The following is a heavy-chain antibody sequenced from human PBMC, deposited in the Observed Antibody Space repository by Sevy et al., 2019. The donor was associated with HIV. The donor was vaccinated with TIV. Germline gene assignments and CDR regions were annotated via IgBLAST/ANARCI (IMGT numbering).Heavy chain of an antibody. CDR1: GYSFTSYW. CDR2: IYPGDSDT. D-gene: IGHD4-17*01. Sequence: GESPKISCKGSGYSFTSYWIGWVRQMPGKGLEWMGIIYPGDSDTRYSPSFQGQVTISADKSISTAYLQWSSLKASDTAMYYCARLHRLYGDYYYFDYWGQGTLVTVSS. J-gene: IGHJ4*02. V-gene: IGHV5-51*01. CDR3: ARLHRLYGDYYYFDY.